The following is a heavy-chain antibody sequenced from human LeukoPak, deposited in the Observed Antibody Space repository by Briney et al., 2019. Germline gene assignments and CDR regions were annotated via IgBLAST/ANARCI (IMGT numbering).Heavy chain of an antibody. Sequence: PGGSLRLSCAASGFTFSNACMSWVRQAPGKGLEWVGRIKRKSGGGTTEYAAPVKGRFSISRDDSKNMLYLEVNSLRTEDTAVYFCSTYSSSWYVFDYWGQGTLVTVSS. J-gene: IGHJ4*02. V-gene: IGHV3-15*01. CDR2: IKRKSGGGTT. CDR1: GFTFSNAC. D-gene: IGHD6-13*01. CDR3: STYSSSWYVFDY.